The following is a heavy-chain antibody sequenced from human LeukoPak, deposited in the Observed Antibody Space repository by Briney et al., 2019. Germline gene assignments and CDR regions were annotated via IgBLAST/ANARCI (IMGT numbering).Heavy chain of an antibody. CDR3: ILTTVTTSIEY. J-gene: IGHJ4*02. D-gene: IGHD4-17*01. CDR1: GLTVSDNY. CDR2: IHNAVTI. V-gene: IGHV3-53*01. Sequence: PGGSLRLSCAASGLTVSDNYINWVRQAPGKGLEWVSVIHNAVTIHYADSVKGRFTISSDNSKNTVCFQMNSLRAEDTAVYYCILTTVTTSIEYWGPGTLVTVSP.